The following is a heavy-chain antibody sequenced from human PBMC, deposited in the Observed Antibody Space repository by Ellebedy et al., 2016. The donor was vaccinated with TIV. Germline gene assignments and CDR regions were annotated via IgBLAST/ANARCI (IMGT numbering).Heavy chain of an antibody. J-gene: IGHJ3*02. CDR2: ISWNSGSI. D-gene: IGHD1-26*01. CDR1: GFTFDDYA. V-gene: IGHV3-9*01. CDR3: ARTPWERAYAFDI. Sequence: SLKISXAASGFTFDDYAMHWVRQAPGKGLEWVSGISWNSGSIGYADSVKGRFTISRDNAKNSLYLQMNSLRAEDTAVYYCARTPWERAYAFDIWGQGTMVTVSS.